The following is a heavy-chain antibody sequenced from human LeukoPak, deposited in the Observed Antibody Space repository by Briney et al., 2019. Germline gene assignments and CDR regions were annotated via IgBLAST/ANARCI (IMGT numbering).Heavy chain of an antibody. D-gene: IGHD2-2*02. CDR1: GYTFTDYY. Sequence: ASVKVSCKASGYTFTDYYMHWVRQAPGQGLEWMGWINPNSGGTNYAQKFQGRVTMTRYTSIRTAYMELSRLRSDDTAVYYCAIEFATVVVSAVISAFDIWGQGTMVTVSS. V-gene: IGHV1-2*02. CDR3: AIEFATVVVSAVISAFDI. J-gene: IGHJ3*02. CDR2: INPNSGGT.